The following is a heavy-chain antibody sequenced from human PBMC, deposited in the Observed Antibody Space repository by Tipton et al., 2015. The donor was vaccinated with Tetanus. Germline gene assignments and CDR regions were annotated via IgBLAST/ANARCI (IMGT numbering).Heavy chain of an antibody. CDR2: IAGSVGST. CDR3: AKAKSWINLWFGDY. V-gene: IGHV3-23*01. CDR1: GFTFSSYP. J-gene: IGHJ4*02. Sequence: GSLRLSCAASGFTFSSYPMTWVRQAPGKGLEWVSGIAGSVGSTYYADSVRGRFTVSRDNSKNTLYLQMNNLRAEDTAVYFCAKAKSWINLWFGDYWGQGVLVIVS. D-gene: IGHD3-10*01.